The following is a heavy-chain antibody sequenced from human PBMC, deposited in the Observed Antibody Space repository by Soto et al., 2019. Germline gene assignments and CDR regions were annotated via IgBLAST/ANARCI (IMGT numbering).Heavy chain of an antibody. CDR2: ISYDGSNK. D-gene: IGHD2-8*01. CDR3: ARDPCTNGVCLLENAFDI. CDR1: GFTFSSYA. V-gene: IGHV3-30-3*01. Sequence: QVQLVESGGGVVQPGRSLRLSCAASGFTFSSYAMHWVRQAPGKGLEWVAVISYDGSNKYYADSVKGRFTISRDNSKNTLYLQMNSLRAEDTAVYYCARDPCTNGVCLLENAFDIWGQGTMVTVSS. J-gene: IGHJ3*02.